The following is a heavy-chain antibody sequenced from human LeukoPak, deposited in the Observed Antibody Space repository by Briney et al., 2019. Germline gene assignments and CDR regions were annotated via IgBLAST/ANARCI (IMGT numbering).Heavy chain of an antibody. CDR2: IWYDGSNK. Sequence: GGSLRLSCAASGFTFSSYGMHWVRQAPGKGLEWVALIWYDGSNKYYADSVKGRFTIPRDNSKNTLYLQMNSLRAEDTAVYYCAKGFGIVATIDYWGQGTLVTVSS. V-gene: IGHV3-33*06. CDR3: AKGFGIVATIDY. J-gene: IGHJ4*02. D-gene: IGHD5-12*01. CDR1: GFTFSSYG.